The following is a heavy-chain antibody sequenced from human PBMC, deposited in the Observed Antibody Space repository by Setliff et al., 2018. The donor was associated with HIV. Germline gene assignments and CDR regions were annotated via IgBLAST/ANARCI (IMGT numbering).Heavy chain of an antibody. J-gene: IGHJ5*02. CDR3: ARGRSAGNNFWNGYDGLDP. CDR1: GYTSTSYD. D-gene: IGHD3-3*01. V-gene: IGHV1-8*02. CDR2: MNPNSGNT. Sequence: GASVKVSCKASGYTSTSYDINWVRQATGQGLEWMGWMNPNSGNTGYAQRFQGRITLTRNSSINTAYMDLSSLRSEDTAVYYCARGRSAGNNFWNGYDGLDPWGQGTLVTVSS.